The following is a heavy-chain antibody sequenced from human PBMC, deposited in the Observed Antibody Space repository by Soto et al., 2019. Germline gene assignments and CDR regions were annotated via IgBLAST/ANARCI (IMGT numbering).Heavy chain of an antibody. Sequence: GGSLRLSCAASGFTFSSYAMSWVRQAPGKGLEWVSAISGSGDSTYYADSVKGRFTITRDNSKNTLYLQMNSLRAEDTAVYYCAKRGGTYYYDSSGYPYYFDYWGQGTLVTVSS. D-gene: IGHD3-22*01. CDR1: GFTFSSYA. V-gene: IGHV3-23*01. CDR2: ISGSGDST. CDR3: AKRGGTYYYDSSGYPYYFDY. J-gene: IGHJ4*02.